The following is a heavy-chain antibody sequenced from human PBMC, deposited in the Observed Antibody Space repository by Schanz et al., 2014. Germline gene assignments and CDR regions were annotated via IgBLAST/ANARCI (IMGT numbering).Heavy chain of an antibody. V-gene: IGHV3-23*03. D-gene: IGHD1-26*01. CDR3: AKVGPYSGSLGAFDI. CDR1: GFTFDDYA. CDR2: LIYSGGDT. Sequence: EVQLVESGGGLVQPGRSLRLSCAASGFTFDDYAMHWVRQAPGKGLEWVSLIYSGGDTNYAGSVKGRFTISRDGSKNTLYLQMNSLRAEDSAVYYCAKVGPYSGSLGAFDIWGQGTMVTVSS. J-gene: IGHJ3*02.